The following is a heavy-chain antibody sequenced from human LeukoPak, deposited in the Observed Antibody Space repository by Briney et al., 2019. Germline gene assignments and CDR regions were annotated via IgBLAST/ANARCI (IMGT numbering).Heavy chain of an antibody. Sequence: GGSLRLSCAASGFTFISFSMDWVRQAPGKGLEWLSYISSTSSTMLYTDSVKGRFTISRDNAKNSLYLQMHSLRAEDTAVYYCARSRSGYQFDYWGQGALVTVSS. CDR3: ARSRSGYQFDY. V-gene: IGHV3-48*01. CDR2: ISSTSSTM. D-gene: IGHD2-2*01. J-gene: IGHJ4*02. CDR1: GFTFISFS.